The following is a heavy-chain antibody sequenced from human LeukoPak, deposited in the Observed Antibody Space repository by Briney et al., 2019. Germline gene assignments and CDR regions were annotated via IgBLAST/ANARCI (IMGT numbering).Heavy chain of an antibody. CDR1: GGSISSSSYY. J-gene: IGHJ4*02. V-gene: IGHV4-39*07. CDR3: ARGVVVVLGGYFDY. D-gene: IGHD2-2*01. Sequence: SETLSLTCTVSGGSISSSSYYWGWIRQPPGKGLEWIGSIYYSGSTYYNPSLKSRVTISVDTSKSQFSLKLSSVTAADTAVYYCARGVVVVLGGYFDYWGQGTLVTVSS. CDR2: IYYSGST.